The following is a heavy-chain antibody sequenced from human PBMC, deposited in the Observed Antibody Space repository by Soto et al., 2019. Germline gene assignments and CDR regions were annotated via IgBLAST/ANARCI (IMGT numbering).Heavy chain of an antibody. D-gene: IGHD3-10*01. J-gene: IGHJ4*02. CDR1: GYTFSNYD. Sequence: QVQLVQSGAELKKPGASVKVSCKAAGYTFSNYDMNWLRQATGQGSEWIGWVNPNNGDTGYAQKVQGRVTLTTGISTTTAYMELASLRSEDTAIYYCARVSRKGSAIDFDYWGQGTLITVSS. CDR3: ARVSRKGSAIDFDY. CDR2: VNPNNGDT. V-gene: IGHV1-8*01.